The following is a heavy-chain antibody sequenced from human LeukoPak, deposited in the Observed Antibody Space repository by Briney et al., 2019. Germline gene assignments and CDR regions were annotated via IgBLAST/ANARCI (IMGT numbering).Heavy chain of an antibody. CDR2: IYYSGST. V-gene: IGHV4-59*01. Sequence: SETLSLTCTVSGGYISSYYWSWIRQPPGKGLEWIGYIYYSGSTNYNPSLKSRVTISVDTSKNQLSLKLSSVTAADTAVYYCARAGVAHPYYYYYYMDVWGKGTTATVSS. CDR3: ARAGVAHPYYYYYYMDV. D-gene: IGHD3-3*01. CDR1: GGYISSYY. J-gene: IGHJ6*03.